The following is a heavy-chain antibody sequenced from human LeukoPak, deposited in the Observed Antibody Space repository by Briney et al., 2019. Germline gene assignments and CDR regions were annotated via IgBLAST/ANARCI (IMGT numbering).Heavy chain of an antibody. D-gene: IGHD6-6*01. CDR3: ARDRIAARRTLDY. J-gene: IGHJ4*02. CDR2: INPSSGGT. Sequence: ASVKVSCKASGYTFTGYYMHWVRQAPGQGLEWMGWINPSSGGTHYAQKFQGRVTMTRDTSISTAYMELSRLRSDDTAVYYCARDRIAARRTLDYWGQGTLVTVSS. V-gene: IGHV1-2*02. CDR1: GYTFTGYY.